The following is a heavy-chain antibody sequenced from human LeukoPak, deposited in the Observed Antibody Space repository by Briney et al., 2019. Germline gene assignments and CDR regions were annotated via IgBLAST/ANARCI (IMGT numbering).Heavy chain of an antibody. Sequence: GGSLRLSCAASGFTFSSYAMSWVRQAPGKGLEWVSAISGSGGSTYYADSVKGRFSISRDNSKNTLYLQMNSLRAEDTAVYYCAKDLSPYYDFWSGNYYMDVWGKGTTVTVSS. CDR2: ISGSGGST. CDR1: GFTFSSYA. V-gene: IGHV3-23*01. J-gene: IGHJ6*03. D-gene: IGHD3-3*01. CDR3: AKDLSPYYDFWSGNYYMDV.